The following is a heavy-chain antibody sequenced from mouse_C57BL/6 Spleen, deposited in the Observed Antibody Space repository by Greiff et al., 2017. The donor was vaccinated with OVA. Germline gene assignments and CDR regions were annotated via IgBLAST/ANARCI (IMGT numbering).Heavy chain of an antibody. CDR1: GFTFSSYA. J-gene: IGHJ2*01. CDR2: ISDGGSYT. Sequence: EVQVVESGGGLVKPGGSLKLSCAASGFTFSSYAMSWVRQTPEKRLEWVSTISDGGSYTYYPDNVKGRFTISRDNAKNNLYLQMSHLKSEDTAMYYCARDYYGSSYAYYFDYWGQGTTLTVSS. V-gene: IGHV5-4*01. D-gene: IGHD1-1*01. CDR3: ARDYYGSSYAYYFDY.